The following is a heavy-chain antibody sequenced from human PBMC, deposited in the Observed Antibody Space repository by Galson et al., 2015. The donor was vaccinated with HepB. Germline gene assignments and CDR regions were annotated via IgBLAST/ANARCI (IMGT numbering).Heavy chain of an antibody. CDR3: ARSSSGYCSSTSCLDAFDI. V-gene: IGHV3-48*02. CDR2: ISSSSSTI. CDR1: GFTFSGYS. J-gene: IGHJ3*02. Sequence: SLRLSCAASGFTFSGYSMNWVRQAPGKGLEWVSYISSSSSTIYYADSVKGRFTISRDNAKNSLYLQMNSLRDEDTAVYYCARSSSGYCSSTSCLDAFDIWGQGTMVTVSS. D-gene: IGHD2-2*03.